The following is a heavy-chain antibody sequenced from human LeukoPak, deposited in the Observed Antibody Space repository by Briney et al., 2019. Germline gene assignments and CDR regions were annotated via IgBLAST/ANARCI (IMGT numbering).Heavy chain of an antibody. CDR1: GHNFTNYW. V-gene: IGHV3-7*01. CDR2: TKQDGSEK. J-gene: IGHJ4*02. Sequence: GGSLRLSCEVAGHNFTNYWMSWVRQAPGQGLEWVANTKQDGSEKNYVDSVKGRFTISRDNAKNSLYLQMNSLRAEDTAVYYCARDGPRGGFDYWGQGTLVTVSS. CDR3: ARDGPRGGFDY. D-gene: IGHD3-10*01.